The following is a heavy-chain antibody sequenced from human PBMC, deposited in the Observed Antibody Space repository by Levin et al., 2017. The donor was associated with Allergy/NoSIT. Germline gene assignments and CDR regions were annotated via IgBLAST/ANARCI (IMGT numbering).Heavy chain of an antibody. V-gene: IGHV4-34*01. J-gene: IGHJ4*02. CDR2: INHSGST. CDR3: ARSYYYGSGRYYNY. CDR1: GGSFRGSY. D-gene: IGHD3-10*01. Sequence: SQTLSLPCAVYGGSFRGSYWSWIRQPPGKGLEWIGEINHSGSTNYNPSLKSRVTISVDTSKNQFSLKLSSVTAADTAVYYCARSYYYGSGRYYNYWGQGTLVTVSS.